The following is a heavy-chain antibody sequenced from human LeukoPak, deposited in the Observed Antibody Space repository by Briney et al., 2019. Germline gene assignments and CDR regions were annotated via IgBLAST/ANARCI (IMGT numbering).Heavy chain of an antibody. D-gene: IGHD3-10*01. V-gene: IGHV4-4*07. J-gene: IGHJ6*02. Sequence: PSETLSLTCTVSGGSISSYYWSWVRQPAGKGLEWIGRIYFSGTTNYNPSLRSRVTMSVDTPKNQFSLKLNSVAAADTAVYYCARDHVYGSGSPYYYYGMDVLGQGTTVTVSS. CDR1: GGSISSYY. CDR3: ARDHVYGSGSPYYYYGMDV. CDR2: IYFSGTT.